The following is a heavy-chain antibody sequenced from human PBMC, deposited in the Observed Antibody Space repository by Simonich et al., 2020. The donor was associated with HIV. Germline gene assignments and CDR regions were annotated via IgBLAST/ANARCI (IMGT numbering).Heavy chain of an antibody. CDR1: GYTFTDYY. CDR2: FNPTRGGT. CDR3: ARAAADYYDTSGYYYGDYFDY. Sequence: QVQLVQSGAAVKKPGASVKVSCKASGYTFTDYYIPWVRQAPGQGLEWMGWFNPTRGGTSYEQKFQGRVTMTRDTSISTAYMELSRLKSDDTAVYYCARAAADYYDTSGYYYGDYFDYWGQGTLVTVSS. D-gene: IGHD3-22*01. V-gene: IGHV1-2*02. J-gene: IGHJ4*02.